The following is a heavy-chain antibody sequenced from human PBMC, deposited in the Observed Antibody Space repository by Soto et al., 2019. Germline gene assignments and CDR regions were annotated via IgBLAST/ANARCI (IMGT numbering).Heavy chain of an antibody. CDR2: ISGSGGST. J-gene: IGHJ4*02. CDR3: AKVGYSTSWDTRHYFDS. CDR1: GFTFSSYA. Sequence: EVQLLESGGGLVQPGGSLRLSCAASGFTFSSYAMSWVRQAPGKGLEWVSAISGSGGSTYYADSVKGRFTISRDNSKNTLYLQMNSLRAEDTAVYYCAKVGYSTSWDTRHYFDSWGQGTLVTVSS. D-gene: IGHD6-13*01. V-gene: IGHV3-23*01.